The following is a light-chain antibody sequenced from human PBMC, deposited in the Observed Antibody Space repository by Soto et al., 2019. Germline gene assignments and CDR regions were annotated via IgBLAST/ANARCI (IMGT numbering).Light chain of an antibody. CDR1: ESVSSA. CDR3: QDRSKFT. CDR2: DTS. V-gene: IGKV3-11*01. Sequence: EIVLTQSPAALSLSPGQRATLSCRASESVSSALAWYQQKPGQAPMLLIYDTSNRAPGIPARFSGSGSGTDFTLTISSLEPEDFAVYYCQDRSKFTFGPGTKVDI. J-gene: IGKJ3*01.